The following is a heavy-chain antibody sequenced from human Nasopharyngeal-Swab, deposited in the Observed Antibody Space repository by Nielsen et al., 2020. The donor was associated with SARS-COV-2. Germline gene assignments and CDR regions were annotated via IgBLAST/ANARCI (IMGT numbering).Heavy chain of an antibody. CDR2: INPSGGST. V-gene: IGHV1-46*01. D-gene: IGHD3-22*01. CDR3: ARDLDSSGYYPNWFDP. Sequence: WVRQAPGQGLEWMGIINPSGGSTSYAQKFQGRVTMTRDTSMSTVYMELSSLRSEDTAVYYCARDLDSSGYYPNWFDPWGQGTLVTVSS. J-gene: IGHJ5*02.